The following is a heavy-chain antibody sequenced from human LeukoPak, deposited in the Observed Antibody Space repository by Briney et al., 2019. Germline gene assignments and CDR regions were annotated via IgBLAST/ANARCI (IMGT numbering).Heavy chain of an antibody. CDR2: ISWDGGST. Sequence: QSGGSLRLSCAASGFTFDDYTMHWVRQAPGKGLEWVSLISWDGGSTYYADSVEGRFTISRDNSKNSLYLQMNSLRTEDTALYYCAKDKTGYPEYSSGWYSLYYYMDVWGKGTTVTVSS. CDR3: AKDKTGYPEYSSGWYSLYYYMDV. V-gene: IGHV3-43*01. CDR1: GFTFDDYT. D-gene: IGHD6-19*01. J-gene: IGHJ6*03.